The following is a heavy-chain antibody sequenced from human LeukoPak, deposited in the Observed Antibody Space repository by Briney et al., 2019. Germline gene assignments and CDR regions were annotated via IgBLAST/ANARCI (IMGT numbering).Heavy chain of an antibody. CDR3: AKDPDPKYYYDSSGYFDY. CDR1: GFTFDDYA. V-gene: IGHV3-9*01. J-gene: IGHJ4*02. Sequence: GGSLRLSCAASGFTFDDYAMHWVRQAPGKGLEWVSGISWNSGSIGYADSVKGRFTISRDNAKNSLYLQMNSLRAEDTALYYCAKDPDPKYYYDSSGYFDYWGQGTLVTVSS. CDR2: ISWNSGSI. D-gene: IGHD3-22*01.